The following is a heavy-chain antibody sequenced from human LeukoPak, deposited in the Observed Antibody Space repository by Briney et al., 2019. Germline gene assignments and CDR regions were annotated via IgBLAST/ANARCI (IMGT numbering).Heavy chain of an antibody. Sequence: ASVKVSCKASGYTFTSYAISWVRQAPGQGLEWMGGIIPIFGTANYAQKFQGRVTITADESTSTAYMELSSLRSEDTAVYYCARDYYGSGSNMDYWGQGTLVTVSS. J-gene: IGHJ4*02. CDR2: IIPIFGTA. CDR1: GYTFTSYA. V-gene: IGHV1-69*13. CDR3: ARDYYGSGSNMDY. D-gene: IGHD3-10*01.